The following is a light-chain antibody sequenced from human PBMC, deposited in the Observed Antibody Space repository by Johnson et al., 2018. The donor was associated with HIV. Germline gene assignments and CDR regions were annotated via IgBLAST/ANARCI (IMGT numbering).Light chain of an antibody. CDR2: DNN. CDR1: SSNIGNNY. Sequence: QSVLTQPPSVSAAPGQKVTISCSGSSSNIGNNYVSWYQQLPGTAPKLPIYDNNKRPSGIPDRFSGSKSGTSATLGITGLQTGDEADYYCGTWDSSLSAAFGTGTKVTVL. CDR3: GTWDSSLSAA. V-gene: IGLV1-51*01. J-gene: IGLJ1*01.